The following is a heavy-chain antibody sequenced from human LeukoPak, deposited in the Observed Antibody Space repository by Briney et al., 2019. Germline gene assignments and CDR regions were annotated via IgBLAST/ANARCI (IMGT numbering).Heavy chain of an antibody. Sequence: GGSLRLSCAASGFTFGSYSMNWVRQAPGKGLEWVSYISSSGSTIYYADSVKGRFTISRDNAKNSLYLQMNSLRAEDTAVYYCARDQVRGVVRFDYWGQGTLVTVSS. CDR2: ISSSGSTI. CDR1: GFTFGSYS. CDR3: ARDQVRGVVRFDY. D-gene: IGHD3-10*01. J-gene: IGHJ4*02. V-gene: IGHV3-48*04.